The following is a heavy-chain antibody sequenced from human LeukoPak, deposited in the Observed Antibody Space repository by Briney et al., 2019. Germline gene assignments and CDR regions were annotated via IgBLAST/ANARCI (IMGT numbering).Heavy chain of an antibody. V-gene: IGHV4-30-4*01. D-gene: IGHD6-13*01. CDR1: GGSISSGDYY. Sequence: SETLSLTCTVSGGSISSGDYYWSWIRQPPGKGLEWIGYIYYSGGTYYNPSLKSRVTISVDTSKNQFSLKLSSVTAADTAVYYCAREVDNAAAVNGDFDYWGQGTLVTVSS. CDR2: IYYSGGT. J-gene: IGHJ4*02. CDR3: AREVDNAAAVNGDFDY.